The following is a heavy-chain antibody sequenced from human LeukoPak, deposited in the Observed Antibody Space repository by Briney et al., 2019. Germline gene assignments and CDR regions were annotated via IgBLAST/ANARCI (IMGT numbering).Heavy chain of an antibody. J-gene: IGHJ3*02. D-gene: IGHD5-18*01. CDR1: GYTFTSYG. CDR3: ARDRAQWIQLWVDAFGI. CDR2: ISAYNGNT. V-gene: IGHV1-18*01. Sequence: GASVKVSRKASGYTFTSYGISWVRQAPGQGLEWMGWISAYNGNTNYAQKLQGRVTMTTDTSTSAAYMELRSLRSDDTAVYYCARDRAQWIQLWVDAFGIWGQGTMVTVSS.